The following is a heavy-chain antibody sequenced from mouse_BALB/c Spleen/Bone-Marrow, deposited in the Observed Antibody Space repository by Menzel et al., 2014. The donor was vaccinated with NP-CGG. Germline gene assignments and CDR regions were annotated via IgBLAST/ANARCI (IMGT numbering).Heavy chain of an antibody. CDR3: AIFITKVVGYFDY. D-gene: IGHD1-1*01. Sequence: VMLVESGPGLVAPSQSLSITCTVSGFSLTSYGVHWVRQPPGKGLEWLGVIWAGGSTNYNSALMSRLSISKDNSKSQVFLKMNSLQTDDTAMYYCAIFITKVVGYFDYWGQGTTLTVSS. V-gene: IGHV2-9*02. CDR2: IWAGGST. J-gene: IGHJ2*01. CDR1: GFSLTSYG.